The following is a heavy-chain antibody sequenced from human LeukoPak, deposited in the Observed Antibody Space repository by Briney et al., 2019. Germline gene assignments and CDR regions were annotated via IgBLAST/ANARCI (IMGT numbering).Heavy chain of an antibody. J-gene: IGHJ6*02. CDR3: ARDPGVVPAAVNLYYYYGMDV. CDR1: GGSFSGYY. Sequence: SETLSLTCAVYGGSFSGYYWSWIRQPPVKGLEWIGEINHSGSTNFNPSLKSRVTISVDTSKNQFSLKLNSVTAADTAVYYCARDPGVVPAAVNLYYYYGMDVWGQGTTVTVSS. CDR2: INHSGST. D-gene: IGHD2-2*01. V-gene: IGHV4-34*01.